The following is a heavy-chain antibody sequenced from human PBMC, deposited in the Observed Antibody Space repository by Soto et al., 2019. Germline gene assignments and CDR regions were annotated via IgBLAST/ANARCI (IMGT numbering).Heavy chain of an antibody. CDR3: ARYRREAVAGYTLDN. J-gene: IGHJ4*02. CDR2: VYNSGST. V-gene: IGHV4-59*01. CDR1: GGSISSNY. Sequence: SETLSLTCTVSGGSISSNYWTWIRQPPGKGLEWIGYVYNSGSTNYHPSLQSRVTISEDTSKSQFSLKVNSMTAADTAVYYCARYRREAVAGYTLDNWGQGILVTV. D-gene: IGHD6-13*01.